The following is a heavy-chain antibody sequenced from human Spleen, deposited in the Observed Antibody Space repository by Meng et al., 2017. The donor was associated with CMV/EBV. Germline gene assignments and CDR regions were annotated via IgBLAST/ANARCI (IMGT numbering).Heavy chain of an antibody. D-gene: IGHD4-23*01. CDR1: GFTFDNYA. Sequence: GESLKISCAASGFTFDNYAMTWVRQAPGKGLEWVSTITGSGHSTYYADSVKGRFTIARDSSQNTLYLQMNRLTAEDTAVYFCAKETAVGAYFDYYGMDAWGQGTTVTVSS. J-gene: IGHJ6*02. CDR2: ITGSGHST. CDR3: AKETAVGAYFDYYGMDA. V-gene: IGHV3-23*01.